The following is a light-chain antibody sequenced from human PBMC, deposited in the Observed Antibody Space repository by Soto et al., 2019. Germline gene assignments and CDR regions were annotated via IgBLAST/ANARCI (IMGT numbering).Light chain of an antibody. J-gene: IGKJ5*01. CDR1: QSVSTH. Sequence: EIVMTQSPSTLSVSPGEGATLSCRASQSVSTHLAWYQQIPEQAPRLLIYGTSSRAAGLPPRISGRGSATEFTSTIITLQYEDFAASHYQQHHDCYITFGQGTRLEIK. CDR2: GTS. V-gene: IGKV3-15*01. CDR3: QQHHDCYIT.